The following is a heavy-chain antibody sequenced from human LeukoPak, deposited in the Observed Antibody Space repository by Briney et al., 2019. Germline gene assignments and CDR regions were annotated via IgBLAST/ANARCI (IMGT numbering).Heavy chain of an antibody. V-gene: IGHV3-23*01. Sequence: GSLRLSCAASGFTFSSYGMSWVRQAPGKGLEWVSGISGSGGSTYYADSVKGRFTISRDNSKNTLYLQMNSLRAEDTAVYYCAKAYYDILTGYYYYYHMDVWGKGTTVTVSS. CDR1: GFTFSSYG. D-gene: IGHD3-9*01. J-gene: IGHJ6*03. CDR2: ISGSGGST. CDR3: AKAYYDILTGYYYYYHMDV.